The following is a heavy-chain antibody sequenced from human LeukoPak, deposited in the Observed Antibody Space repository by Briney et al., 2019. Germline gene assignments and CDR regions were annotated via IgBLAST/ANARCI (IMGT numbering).Heavy chain of an antibody. J-gene: IGHJ4*02. CDR1: GFTFSSYE. CDR3: ARVTYAVPDY. V-gene: IGHV3-48*03. Sequence: GGSLRLSCAASGFTFSSYEMNWVRQAPGKGLEWVSYISSSGNNIYFADSVKGRFTISRDNAKNSLFLQMNSLRAEDTAVYYCARVTYAVPDYWGQGTLVAVSP. D-gene: IGHD2/OR15-2a*01. CDR2: ISSSGNNI.